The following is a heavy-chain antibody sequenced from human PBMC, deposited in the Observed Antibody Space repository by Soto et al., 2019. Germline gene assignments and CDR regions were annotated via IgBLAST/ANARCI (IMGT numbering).Heavy chain of an antibody. V-gene: IGHV1-69*06. CDR3: ARGSYSGSFGAAGS. D-gene: IGHD1-26*01. J-gene: IGHJ5*02. CDR1: GGTFSNNA. Sequence: QVQLVQSGAEVKKPGSSVKVSCKASGGTFSNNAVSWVRQAPGQGLEWMGGITPLFGTATYTQKFQGRVTSTADKSTNTAYMELTGLTSEDTAIYFCARGSYSGSFGAAGSWGQGTLVSVSS. CDR2: ITPLFGTA.